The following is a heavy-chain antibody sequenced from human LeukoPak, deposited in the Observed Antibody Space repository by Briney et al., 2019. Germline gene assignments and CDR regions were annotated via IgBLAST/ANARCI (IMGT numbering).Heavy chain of an antibody. CDR3: AREDYYFDS. V-gene: IGHV4-34*01. CDR1: GGSITAYY. J-gene: IGHJ4*02. Sequence: ASETLSLTCSVYGGSITAYYWSWIRQPPGKGLEWIGEINHSRGTKYNPSLESRVTILLDASENEFSLNLNSVTAAGTAVYYCAREDYYFDSWGQGTLVTVSS. CDR2: INHSRGT.